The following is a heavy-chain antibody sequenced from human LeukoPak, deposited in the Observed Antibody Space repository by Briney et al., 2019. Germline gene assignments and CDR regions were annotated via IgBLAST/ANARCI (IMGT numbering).Heavy chain of an antibody. D-gene: IGHD6-25*01. CDR1: GYTFTTFE. CDR2: MNPNNGET. V-gene: IGHV1-8*03. Sequence: ASVKVSCKASGYTFTTFEINWVRQATGQRLEWMGWMNPNNGETGDAHKFQGRVTITRNTSTSTAYMELSSLRSEDTAVYYCAIKMGIAADNAFDIWGQGTMVTVSS. CDR3: AIKMGIAADNAFDI. J-gene: IGHJ3*02.